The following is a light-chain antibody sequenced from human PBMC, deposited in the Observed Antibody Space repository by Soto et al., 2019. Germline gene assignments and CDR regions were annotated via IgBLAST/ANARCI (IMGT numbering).Light chain of an antibody. Sequence: DIPLTQSRSFLSASVGPRLTITCRASQGISSNLAWYQQKPGKAPKLLSDAASTLQSGVPSRFSGSGSGTECTLTSSSLQPEDFATYYCQQFNSYPITFGQGTRLEIK. CDR2: AAS. V-gene: IGKV1-9*01. J-gene: IGKJ5*01. CDR1: QGISSN. CDR3: QQFNSYPIT.